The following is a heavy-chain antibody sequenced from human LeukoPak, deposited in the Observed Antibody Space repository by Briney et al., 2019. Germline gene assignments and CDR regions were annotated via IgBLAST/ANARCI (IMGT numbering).Heavy chain of an antibody. CDR1: GGTFSSYA. Sequence: ASVKVSCKASGGTFSSYAISWVRQAPGQGLEWMGGIIPIFGTANYAQKFQGRVTITADESTSTVYMELSSLRSEDTAVYYCARDGGYCSSTSCYALYYFDYWGQGTLVTVSS. V-gene: IGHV1-69*13. D-gene: IGHD2-2*01. CDR2: IIPIFGTA. CDR3: ARDGGYCSSTSCYALYYFDY. J-gene: IGHJ4*02.